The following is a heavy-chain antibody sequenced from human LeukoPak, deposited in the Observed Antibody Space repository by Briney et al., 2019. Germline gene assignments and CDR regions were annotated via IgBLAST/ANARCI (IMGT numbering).Heavy chain of an antibody. D-gene: IGHD3-10*01. J-gene: IGHJ5*02. Sequence: PSETLSLTCTVSGGSISSYYWSWIRQPPGKGLEWIGYIYYSGSTNYNPSLKSRVTISVDTSKNQFSLKLSSVTAADTAVYYCARRGGQSPAEPWGQGTLVTVSS. V-gene: IGHV4-59*08. CDR2: IYYSGST. CDR1: GGSISSYY. CDR3: ARRGGQSPAEP.